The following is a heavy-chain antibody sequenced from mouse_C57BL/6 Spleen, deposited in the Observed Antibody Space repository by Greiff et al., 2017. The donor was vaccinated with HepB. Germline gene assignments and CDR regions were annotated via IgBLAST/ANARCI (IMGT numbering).Heavy chain of an antibody. J-gene: IGHJ4*01. CDR3: AKGLLYYAMDY. CDR2: ISSGSSTI. CDR1: GFTFSDYG. Sequence: EVKLVESGGGLVKPGGSLKLSCAASGFTFSDYGMHWVRQAPEKGLEWVAYISSGSSTIYYADTVKGRFTISRDNAKNTLFLQMTSLRSEDTAMYYCAKGLLYYAMDYWGQGTSVTVSS. D-gene: IGHD2-10*01. V-gene: IGHV5-17*01.